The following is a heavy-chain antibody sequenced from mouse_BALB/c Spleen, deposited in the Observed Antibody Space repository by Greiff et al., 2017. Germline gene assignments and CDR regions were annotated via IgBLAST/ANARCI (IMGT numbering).Heavy chain of an antibody. CDR3: ARHEEGYYGSSSYAMDY. Sequence: VQLQQSGAGLVKPGASVKLSCKASGYTFTEYIIHWVKQRSGQGLEWIGWFYPGSGSIKYNEKFKDKATLTADKSSSTVYMELSRLTSEDSAVYFCARHEEGYYGSSSYAMDYWGQGTSVTVSS. J-gene: IGHJ4*01. V-gene: IGHV1-62-2*01. CDR2: FYPGSGSI. D-gene: IGHD1-1*01. CDR1: GYTFTEYI.